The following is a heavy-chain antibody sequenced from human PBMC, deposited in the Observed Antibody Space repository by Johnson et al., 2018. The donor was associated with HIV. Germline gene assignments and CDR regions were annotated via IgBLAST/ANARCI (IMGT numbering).Heavy chain of an antibody. CDR3: AKDQTYNVWSGYYGGDAFDI. J-gene: IGHJ3*02. Sequence: EVQLVESGGGLVKPGGPLRLSCAASGFTFSSYAMSWVRQAPGKGLEWVSAISGSGGSTYYADSVKGRFTISRDNSKNTLYLQMNSLRAEDTAVYYCAKDQTYNVWSGYYGGDAFDIWGQGTMVTVSS. V-gene: IGHV3-23*04. CDR1: GFTFSSYA. D-gene: IGHD3-3*01. CDR2: ISGSGGST.